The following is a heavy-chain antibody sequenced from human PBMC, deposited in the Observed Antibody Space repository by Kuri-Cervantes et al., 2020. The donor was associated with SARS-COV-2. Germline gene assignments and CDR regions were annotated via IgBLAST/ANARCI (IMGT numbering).Heavy chain of an antibody. V-gene: IGHV1-8*03. CDR2: MNPNSGNT. Sequence: ASVKVSCKASGYTFTSYDINRVRQATGQGLEWMGWMNPNSGNTGYAQKFQGRVTITRNTSISTAYMGLSSLRSEDTAVYYCAREGVVWFGGYFDYWGQGTLVTVSS. J-gene: IGHJ4*02. D-gene: IGHD3-10*01. CDR1: GYTFTSYD. CDR3: AREGVVWFGGYFDY.